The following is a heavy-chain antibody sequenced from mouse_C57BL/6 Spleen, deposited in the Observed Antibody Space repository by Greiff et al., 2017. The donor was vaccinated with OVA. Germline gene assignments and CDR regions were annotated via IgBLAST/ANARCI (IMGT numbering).Heavy chain of an antibody. J-gene: IGHJ2*01. CDR2: IYPGDGDT. Sequence: QVQLKQSGPELVKPGASVKISCKASGYAFSSSWMNWVKQRPGKGLEWIGRIYPGDGDTNYNGKFKGKATLTADKSSSTAYMQLSSLTSEDSAVYFCARGYDGYYDFDYWGQGTTLTVSS. D-gene: IGHD2-3*01. CDR1: GYAFSSSW. V-gene: IGHV1-82*01. CDR3: ARGYDGYYDFDY.